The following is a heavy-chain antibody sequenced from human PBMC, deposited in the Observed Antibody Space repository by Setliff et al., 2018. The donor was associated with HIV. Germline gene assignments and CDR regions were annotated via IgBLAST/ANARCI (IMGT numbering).Heavy chain of an antibody. D-gene: IGHD6-19*01. CDR1: GYTFSSYW. J-gene: IGHJ4*01. CDR3: AGRPYDSGWSYFFDY. CDR2: IYPADSDT. V-gene: IGHV5-51*01. Sequence: GESLKISCKGSGYTFSSYWIGWVRQMPGKGLEWMGIIYPADSDTRYSPSFQGQVTISADKSISTAYLQWSSLKASDTAMYYCAGRPYDSGWSYFFDYWGQGTLVTVSS.